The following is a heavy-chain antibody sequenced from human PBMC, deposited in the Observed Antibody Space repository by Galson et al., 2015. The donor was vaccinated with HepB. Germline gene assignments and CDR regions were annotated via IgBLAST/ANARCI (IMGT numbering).Heavy chain of an antibody. CDR3: ARGRGYGDYQYFDL. CDR1: GYTFTGYY. Sequence: SVKVSCKASGYTFTGYYMHWVRQAPGQGLEWMGWINPNSGGTNYAQKFQGRVTMTRDTSISTAYMELSRLRSDDTAVYYCARGRGYGDYQYFDLWGRGTLVTVSS. J-gene: IGHJ2*01. V-gene: IGHV1-2*02. CDR2: INPNSGGT. D-gene: IGHD4-17*01.